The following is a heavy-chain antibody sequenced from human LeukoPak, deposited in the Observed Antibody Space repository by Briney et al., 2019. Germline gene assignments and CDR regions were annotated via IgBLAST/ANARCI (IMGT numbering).Heavy chain of an antibody. J-gene: IGHJ6*03. CDR3: ARLPVRYYYYMDV. Sequence: SETLSLTCTVSGGSIISNNYYWCWIRQPPGKGLEWIGSIYYSGTTYYNPSLKSRVTISVDTSKNQFSLKLSSVTAADTAVYYCARLPVRYYYYMDVWGKGTTVSVSS. CDR2: IYYSGTT. CDR1: GGSIISNNYY. V-gene: IGHV4-39*01.